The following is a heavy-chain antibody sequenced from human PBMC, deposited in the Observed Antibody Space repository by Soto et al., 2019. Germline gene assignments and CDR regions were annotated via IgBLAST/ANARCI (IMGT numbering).Heavy chain of an antibody. D-gene: IGHD5-12*01. CDR1: GFTFSSYS. CDR3: ARERRNSGRIRDYYYYYMDV. J-gene: IGHJ6*03. Sequence: GGSLRLSCAASGFTFSSYSMNWVRQAPGKGLEWVSYISSSSSTKYYADSVKGPFTISRDNAKNSLYLQMNSLRAEDTAVHYCARERRNSGRIRDYYYYYMDVWGKGTTVTVSS. CDR2: ISSSSSTK. V-gene: IGHV3-48*01.